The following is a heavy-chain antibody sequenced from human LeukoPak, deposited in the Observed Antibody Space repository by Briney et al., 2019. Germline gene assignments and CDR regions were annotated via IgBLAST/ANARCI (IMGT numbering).Heavy chain of an antibody. D-gene: IGHD2-8*01. V-gene: IGHV4-34*01. Sequence: PSETLSLTCAVYGGSFSGYYWSWIRQPPGKGLEWIGEINHSGSTNYNPSLKSRVTISVDTSKNQFSLKLSSVTAADTAVYYCARGGVRLYYFDYWGQGTLVTVSS. CDR2: INHSGST. CDR3: ARGGVRLYYFDY. CDR1: GGSFSGYY. J-gene: IGHJ4*02.